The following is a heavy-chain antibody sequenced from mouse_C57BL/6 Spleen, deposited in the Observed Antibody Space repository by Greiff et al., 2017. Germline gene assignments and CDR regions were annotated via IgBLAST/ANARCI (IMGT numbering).Heavy chain of an antibody. V-gene: IGHV1-26*01. CDR1: GYTFTDYY. CDR3: ARWMEYDYDPYAMDY. D-gene: IGHD2-4*01. CDR2: INPNNGGT. J-gene: IGHJ4*01. Sequence: VQLQQSGPELVKPGASVKISCKASGYTFTDYYMNWVKQSHGKSLEWIGDINPNNGGTSYNQKFKGKATLTVDKSSSTAYMELRSLTSEDSAVYYCARWMEYDYDPYAMDYWGQGTSVTVSS.